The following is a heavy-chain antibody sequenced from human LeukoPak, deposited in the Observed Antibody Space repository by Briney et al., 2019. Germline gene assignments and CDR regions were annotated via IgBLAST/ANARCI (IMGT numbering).Heavy chain of an antibody. CDR1: GFTVSSNY. Sequence: GGSLRLSCAASGFTVSSNYMSWVRQAPGKGLEWVSVLYSGGSAYYADSVKGRFTISRANSKNTVYLQMNSLRAEDTAVYYCAREKLGYWCFDLWGRGTLVTVSP. CDR2: LYSGGSA. J-gene: IGHJ2*01. CDR3: AREKLGYWCFDL. V-gene: IGHV3-53*01. D-gene: IGHD6-13*01.